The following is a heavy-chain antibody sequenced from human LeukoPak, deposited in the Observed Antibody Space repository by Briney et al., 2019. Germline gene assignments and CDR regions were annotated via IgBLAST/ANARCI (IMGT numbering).Heavy chain of an antibody. V-gene: IGHV3-30*18. Sequence: GGSLRLSCAASGFTFSSYRMHWVRQAPGKGLEWVAVISYDGSNKYYADSVKGRFTISRDNSKNTLYLQMNSLRAEDTAVYYCAKEKYYDSSGHPPDYWGQETLVTVSS. J-gene: IGHJ4*02. CDR1: GFTFSSYR. D-gene: IGHD3-22*01. CDR2: ISYDGSNK. CDR3: AKEKYYDSSGHPPDY.